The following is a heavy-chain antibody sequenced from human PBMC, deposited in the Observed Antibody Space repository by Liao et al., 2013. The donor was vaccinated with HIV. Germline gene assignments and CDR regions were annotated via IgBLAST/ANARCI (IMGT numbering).Heavy chain of an antibody. D-gene: IGHD5-18*01. CDR3: ARGSGYSYGHYYDY. CDR2: VYYSGSA. V-gene: IGHV4-59*01. J-gene: IGHJ4*02. CDR1: GVSIATYY. Sequence: QVQLQESGPGLVKPSETLSLTCTVSGVSIATYYWNWIRQPPGKGLEWIGYVYYSGSASYNPSLKGRVTISVDTSKRQFSLKLNSVTAADTAVYYCARGSGYSYGHYYDYWGQGTLVSVSS.